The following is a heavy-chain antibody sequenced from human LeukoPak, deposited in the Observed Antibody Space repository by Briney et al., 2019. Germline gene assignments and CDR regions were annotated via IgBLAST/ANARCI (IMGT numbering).Heavy chain of an antibody. CDR2: ISGSGGST. J-gene: IGHJ4*02. V-gene: IGHV3-23*01. Sequence: PGGSLRLSCAASGFTFSSYVMSWVRQAPGKGLEWVSAISGSGGSTYYADSVKGRFTISRDNSKNTLYLQMNSLRAEDTAVYYCAKEPRRDIVATTGDYWGQGTLVTVSS. CDR1: GFTFSSYV. CDR3: AKEPRRDIVATTGDY. D-gene: IGHD5-12*01.